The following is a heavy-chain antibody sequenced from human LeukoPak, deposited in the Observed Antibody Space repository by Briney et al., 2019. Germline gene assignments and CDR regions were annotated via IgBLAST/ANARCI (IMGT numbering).Heavy chain of an antibody. CDR3: ARDLVYCSSTSCSPWYFDL. V-gene: IGHV4-59*01. CDR1: GGSISSYY. Sequence: SETLSLTCTVSGGSISSYYWSWIRQPPGKGLEWIGYIYYSGSTNYNPSLKSRDTISVDTSKNQFSLKLSSATAADTAVYYCARDLVYCSSTSCSPWYFDLWGRGTLVTVSS. D-gene: IGHD2-2*01. CDR2: IYYSGST. J-gene: IGHJ2*01.